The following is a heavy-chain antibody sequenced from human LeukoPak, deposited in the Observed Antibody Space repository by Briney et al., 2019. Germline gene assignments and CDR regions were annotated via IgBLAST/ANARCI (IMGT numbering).Heavy chain of an antibody. D-gene: IGHD2-21*02. CDR3: ARRLASCGGDCYSCYY. V-gene: IGHV5-10-1*01. J-gene: IGHJ4*02. Sequence: GESLKISCKGSGYSFTTYWISWVRQMPGKGLEWMGRIAPSDSYTYYSPSFQGHVTISADKSINTAYLQWTSLRASDTAMYYCARRLASCGGDCYSCYYWGQGTLVTVSS. CDR2: IAPSDSYT. CDR1: GYSFTTYW.